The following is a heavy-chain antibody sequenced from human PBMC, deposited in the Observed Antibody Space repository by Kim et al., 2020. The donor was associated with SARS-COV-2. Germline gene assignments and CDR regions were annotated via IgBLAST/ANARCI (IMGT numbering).Heavy chain of an antibody. CDR1: RFTFDNYA. Sequence: GGSLRLSCAASRFTFDNYAMSWVRQAPGKGLEWVSSISVSGHDTYYADSVKGRFTISRDNSKNTLYLQMNRLRAGDTAIYYCANHWSSSWHFDVWGRGTLVTVSS. CDR3: ANHWSSSWHFDV. V-gene: IGHV3-23*01. D-gene: IGHD3-3*01. J-gene: IGHJ2*01. CDR2: ISVSGHDT.